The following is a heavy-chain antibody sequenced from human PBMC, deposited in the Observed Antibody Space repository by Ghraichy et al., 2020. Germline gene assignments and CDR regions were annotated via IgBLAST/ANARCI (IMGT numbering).Heavy chain of an antibody. Sequence: SETLSLTCTVSGGSISSYYWSWIRQPAGKGLEWIGRIYTSGSTNYNPSLKSRVTMSVDTSKNQFSLKLSSVTAADTAVYYCAVEPMGVAGYEYFQHWGQGTLVTVSS. D-gene: IGHD6-19*01. CDR2: IYTSGST. CDR1: GGSISSYY. V-gene: IGHV4-4*07. CDR3: AVEPMGVAGYEYFQH. J-gene: IGHJ1*01.